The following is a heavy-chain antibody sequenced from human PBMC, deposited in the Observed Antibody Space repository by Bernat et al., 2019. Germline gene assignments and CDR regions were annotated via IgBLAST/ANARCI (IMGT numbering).Heavy chain of an antibody. Sequence: EVQLVESGGGLVQPGGSLRLSCAASGFTFTSYWVHWVRQAPGKGLVWVSRFNSDGRSTTYADSVKGRFTISRDNAKNTVYLQMNSLRAEDTAVYYCARARYYDLIDYWGQGTLVTVSS. CDR3: ARARYYDLIDY. CDR2: FNSDGRST. J-gene: IGHJ4*02. D-gene: IGHD3-3*01. V-gene: IGHV3-74*01. CDR1: GFTFTSYW.